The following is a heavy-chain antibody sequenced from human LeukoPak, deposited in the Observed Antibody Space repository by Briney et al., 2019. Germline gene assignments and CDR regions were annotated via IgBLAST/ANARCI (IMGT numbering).Heavy chain of an antibody. D-gene: IGHD4-17*01. CDR3: ATGDGDSRYYFDS. Sequence: PGGSLRLSCTASGFSLSRYWMHWVRHAPGKGLVWVSRINSDGSSKNYADSVKGRFTISRDNAKNTLFLEMNSLRAEDTAVYYCATGDGDSRYYFDSWGQGTQVTVSS. CDR1: GFSLSRYW. CDR2: INSDGSSK. V-gene: IGHV3-74*01. J-gene: IGHJ4*02.